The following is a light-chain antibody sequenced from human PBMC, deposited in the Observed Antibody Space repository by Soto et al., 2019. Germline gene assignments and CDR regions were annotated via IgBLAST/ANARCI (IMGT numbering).Light chain of an antibody. CDR1: SSDVGGSNY. V-gene: IGLV2-14*03. CDR2: DVS. J-gene: IGLJ1*01. Sequence: QSALTQPASVSGSPGQSITISCTGTSSDVGGSNYVSWYQQHTGKAPKLMIYDVSNRPSGVSNRFSGSKSGNTASLTISGLQAEDEADHYCGSYSSSSTLYVFGTGTKVTVL. CDR3: GSYSSSSTLYV.